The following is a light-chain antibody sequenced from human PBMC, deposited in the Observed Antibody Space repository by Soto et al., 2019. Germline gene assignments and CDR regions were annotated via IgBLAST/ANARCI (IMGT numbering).Light chain of an antibody. CDR1: QSVTSSY. CDR2: AAS. Sequence: EIVLTQSPGTLTLAPGERATLSCRASQSVTSSYLAWYQQKPGQAPRLLIYAASSRATGIPDRFSGSGSGTDFTLTISRLEPEDFAVYYCLQYGSSVWTFGQGTKVEIK. J-gene: IGKJ1*01. V-gene: IGKV3-20*01. CDR3: LQYGSSVWT.